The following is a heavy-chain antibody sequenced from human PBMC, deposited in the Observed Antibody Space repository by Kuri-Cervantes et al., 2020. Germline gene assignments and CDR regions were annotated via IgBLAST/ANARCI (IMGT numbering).Heavy chain of an antibody. CDR1: GFTFSSYG. D-gene: IGHD3-10*01. Sequence: LSLTCAASGFTFSSYGMHWVRQAPGKGLEWVAVIWYDGSNKYYADSVKGRFTISRDNSKNTLYLQMNSLRAEDTAVYYCARDGLSPAWYYGSGSPYWCWFDPWGQGTLVTVSS. V-gene: IGHV3-33*01. CDR2: IWYDGSNK. J-gene: IGHJ5*02. CDR3: ARDGLSPAWYYGSGSPYWCWFDP.